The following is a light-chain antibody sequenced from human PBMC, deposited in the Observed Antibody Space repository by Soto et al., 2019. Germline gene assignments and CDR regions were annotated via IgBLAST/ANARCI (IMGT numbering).Light chain of an antibody. CDR1: SGDIGSYNR. CDR3: RSYTSSSTLYV. CDR2: EVS. J-gene: IGLJ1*01. Sequence: QSALTQPASVSGSPGQSITISCTGTSGDIGSYNRVSWYQQHPGKAPKLIIYEVSNRPSGVSNRFSGSKSGHTASLTISGLQAEDEADYYCRSYTSSSTLYVFGTGTKVTVL. V-gene: IGLV2-14*01.